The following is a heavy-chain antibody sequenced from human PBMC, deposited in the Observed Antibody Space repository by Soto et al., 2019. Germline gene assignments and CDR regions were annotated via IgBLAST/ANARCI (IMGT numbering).Heavy chain of an antibody. D-gene: IGHD2-21*02. Sequence: ASVKVSCKASGGTFSSYAISWVRQAPGQGLEWMGGIIPIFGTANYAQKFQGRVTITADESTSTAYMELSSLRSEDTAVYYCARERGAVVVTAKGAFDIWGQGIMVTVSS. J-gene: IGHJ3*02. V-gene: IGHV1-69*13. CDR1: GGTFSSYA. CDR3: ARERGAVVVTAKGAFDI. CDR2: IIPIFGTA.